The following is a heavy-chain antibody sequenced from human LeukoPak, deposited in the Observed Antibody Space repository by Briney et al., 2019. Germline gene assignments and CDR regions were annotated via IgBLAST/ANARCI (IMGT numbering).Heavy chain of an antibody. Sequence: PGGSLRLSCAASGFTFSDYWMYWVRQAPGKGLVWVSRINSDGSSTRYADSVKGRFTISRDNAKNTLYLQMNSLRAEDPAVYYCARGIVLQRGYYYNYMDVSGKGTTVTISS. J-gene: IGHJ6*03. CDR2: INSDGSST. D-gene: IGHD2/OR15-2a*01. V-gene: IGHV3-74*01. CDR1: GFTFSDYW. CDR3: ARGIVLQRGYYYNYMDV.